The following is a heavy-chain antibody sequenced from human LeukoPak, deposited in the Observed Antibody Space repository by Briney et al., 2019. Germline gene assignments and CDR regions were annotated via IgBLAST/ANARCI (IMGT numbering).Heavy chain of an antibody. Sequence: GGSLRLPCAASGFTFSSYAMSWVRQAPGKGLEWVSAISGSGGSTYYADSVKGRFTISRDNSKNTLYLQMNSLRAEDTAVYYCAKDQANSYGSRGRGVTYGMDVWGQGTTVTVSS. CDR2: ISGSGGST. D-gene: IGHD5-18*01. CDR1: GFTFSSYA. V-gene: IGHV3-23*01. J-gene: IGHJ6*02. CDR3: AKDQANSYGSRGRGVTYGMDV.